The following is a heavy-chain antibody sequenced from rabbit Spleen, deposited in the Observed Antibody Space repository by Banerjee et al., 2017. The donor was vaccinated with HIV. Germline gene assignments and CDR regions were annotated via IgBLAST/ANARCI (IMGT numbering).Heavy chain of an antibody. J-gene: IGHJ3*01. CDR3: ARDAATSFSSYGMDL. V-gene: IGHV1S40*01. CDR2: AYAGSSGST. Sequence: QSLEESGGGLVKPGASLTLTCKASGFDLSSYYDMCWVRQAPGKGLEWVACAYAGSSGSTYSATWAKGRFTISKTSSTTVTLQMTSLTAADTATYFCARDAATSFSSYGMDLWGQGTLVTVS. D-gene: IGHD8-1*01. CDR1: GFDLSSYYD.